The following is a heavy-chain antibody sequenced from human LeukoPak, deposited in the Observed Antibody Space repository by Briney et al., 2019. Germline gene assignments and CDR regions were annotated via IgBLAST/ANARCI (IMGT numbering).Heavy chain of an antibody. J-gene: IGHJ4*02. CDR3: ARDHYYASGSPSFGY. D-gene: IGHD3-10*01. Sequence: GASVKVSCKASGYTFTGYYMHWVRQAPGQGLEWMGWINPNSGGTNYAQKFQGRVTMTGDTSISTAYMELTRLRSDDTAVFYCARDHYYASGSPSFGYWGQGTLVAVSS. CDR2: INPNSGGT. CDR1: GYTFTGYY. V-gene: IGHV1-2*02.